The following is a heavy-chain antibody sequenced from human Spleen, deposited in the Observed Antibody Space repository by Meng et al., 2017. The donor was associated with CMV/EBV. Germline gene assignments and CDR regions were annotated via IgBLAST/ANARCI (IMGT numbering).Heavy chain of an antibody. CDR2: ITTSGTIL. CDR1: GFTFSDYY. CDR3: ARDYDNSGYSPLDY. Sequence: GESLKISCAASGFTFSDYYMSWIRQAPGKGLEWVSYITTSGTILYYADSVKGRFTVSRDNAKNSLYLQMSGLRADDTAVYYCARDYDNSGYSPLDYWGQGTLVTVSS. V-gene: IGHV3-11*01. D-gene: IGHD3-22*01. J-gene: IGHJ4*02.